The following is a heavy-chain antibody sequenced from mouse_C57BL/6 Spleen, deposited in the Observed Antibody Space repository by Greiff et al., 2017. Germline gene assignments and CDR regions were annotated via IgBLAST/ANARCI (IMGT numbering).Heavy chain of an antibody. Sequence: DVMLVESGGGLVKPGGSLKLSCAASGFTFSSYTMSWVRQTPEKRLEWVATISGGGGNTYYPDSVKGRFTISRDNATNTLYLKMSSLRSEDTAVYYGARRGLLRDPLAMDYWGKGTSVTVSS. CDR3: ARRGLLRDPLAMDY. CDR1: GFTFSSYT. D-gene: IGHD1-1*01. CDR2: ISGGGGNT. V-gene: IGHV5-9*01. J-gene: IGHJ4*01.